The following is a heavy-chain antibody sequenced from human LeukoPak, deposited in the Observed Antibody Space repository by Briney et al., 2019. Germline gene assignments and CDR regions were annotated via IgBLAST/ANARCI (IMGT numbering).Heavy chain of an antibody. V-gene: IGHV3-48*01. J-gene: IGHJ6*03. D-gene: IGHD4-23*01. Sequence: GGSLRLSCAASGFTFSSYSMNWVRQAPGKGLEWVSYISSSSSPIYYADFVKGRFTITRDNAKNSLYLQMNSLTAEDTAVYSCARKLLRADYYYIDVWGKGTTVTVSS. CDR1: GFTFSSYS. CDR3: ARKLLRADYYYIDV. CDR2: ISSSSSPI.